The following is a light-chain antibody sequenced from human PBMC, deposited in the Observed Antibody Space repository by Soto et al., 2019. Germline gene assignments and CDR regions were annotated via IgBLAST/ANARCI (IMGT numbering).Light chain of an antibody. CDR3: AAWDDSLSAYV. Sequence: QSVLTQPPSASGTPGPRVTLSCSGSSSNVGITYVYWYQQLPGRAPKLLIYTNTQRPSGVPDRFSGSKSGTSASLAISGLRSEDEADYYCAAWDDSLSAYVFGTGTKVTVL. CDR1: SSNVGITY. J-gene: IGLJ1*01. V-gene: IGLV1-47*01. CDR2: TNT.